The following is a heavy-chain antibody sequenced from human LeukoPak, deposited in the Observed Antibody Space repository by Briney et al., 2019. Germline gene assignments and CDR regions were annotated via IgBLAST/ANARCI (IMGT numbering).Heavy chain of an antibody. D-gene: IGHD3-10*01. V-gene: IGHV4-34*01. CDR1: GGSFSGYY. J-gene: IGHJ5*02. CDR3: ARGLEVRGRPLPPPYNWFDP. CDR2: INHSGST. Sequence: NPSETLSLTCAVYGGSFSGYYWSWLRQPPGKGLEWIGEINHSGSTNYNPSLKSRVTISVDTSKNQFSLKLSSVTAADTAVYYCARGLEVRGRPLPPPYNWFDPWGQGTLVTVSS.